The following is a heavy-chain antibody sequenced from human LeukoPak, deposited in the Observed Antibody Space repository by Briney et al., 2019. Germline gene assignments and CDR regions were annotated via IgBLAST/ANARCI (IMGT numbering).Heavy chain of an antibody. V-gene: IGHV3-23*01. CDR3: ARDAQCTNGVCYMYYFDY. J-gene: IGHJ4*02. D-gene: IGHD2-8*01. CDR1: GFTFSSYG. CDR2: ISGSGGST. Sequence: GGSLRLSCAASGFTFSSYGMHWVRQAPGKGLEWVSGISGSGGSTYYADSVKGRFTISRDNSKNTLYLQVNSLRAEDTAVYYCARDAQCTNGVCYMYYFDYWGQGTLVTVSS.